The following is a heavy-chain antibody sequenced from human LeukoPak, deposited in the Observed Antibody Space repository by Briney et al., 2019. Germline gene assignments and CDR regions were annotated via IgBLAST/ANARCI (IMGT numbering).Heavy chain of an antibody. CDR3: ARDHNFWSGYSYYYYGMDF. V-gene: IGHV4-59*01. CDR1: GGSISGFY. CDR2: IYYSGST. Sequence: PSQTLSLTCTVSGGSISGFYWSWIRQPPGKGLEWTGNIYYSGSTNYNPSLKSRVTISIDTSKNQFSLKLSSVTAADTAVYYCARDHNFWSGYSYYYYGMDFWGQGTTVTVSS. D-gene: IGHD3-3*01. J-gene: IGHJ6*02.